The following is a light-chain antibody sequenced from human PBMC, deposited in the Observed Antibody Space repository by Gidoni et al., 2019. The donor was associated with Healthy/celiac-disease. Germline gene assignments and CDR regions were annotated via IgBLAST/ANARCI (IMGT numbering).Light chain of an antibody. J-gene: IGLJ2*01. CDR3: SSYAGSYVV. CDR1: RRAVGGYNY. V-gene: IGLV2-11*01. Sequence: QSALTQPRPVPGSPGQSVTISCTGTRRAVGGYNYVSWYHQHPCKAPKLMIYDVSKRPSRVPDRFSGSTSGNTASLTISGLQAEDEADYYCSSYAGSYVVFGGGTKLTVL. CDR2: DVS.